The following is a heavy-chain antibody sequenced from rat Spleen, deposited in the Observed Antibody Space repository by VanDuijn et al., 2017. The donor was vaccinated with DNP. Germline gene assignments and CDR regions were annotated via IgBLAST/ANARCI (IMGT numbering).Heavy chain of an antibody. CDR3: ARHVRNNWYFDF. V-gene: IGHV5S13*01. CDR2: ISPGSDHT. Sequence: EVQLLDTGGGLVQPGRSLKLSCAASGFTFSNYYMAWVRQAPTKGLEGVSSISPGSDHTYYRESVKGRFTISRDNAKNTQYLQMDSLRSEDTATYYCARHVRNNWYFDFWGPGTMVTVSS. CDR1: GFTFSNYY. J-gene: IGHJ1*01. D-gene: IGHD4-4*01.